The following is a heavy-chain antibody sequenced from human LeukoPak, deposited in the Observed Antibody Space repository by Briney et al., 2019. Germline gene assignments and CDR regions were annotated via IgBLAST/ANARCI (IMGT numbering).Heavy chain of an antibody. J-gene: IGHJ3*02. V-gene: IGHV3-9*01. CDR3: AKDRSHNFDDHRSNAFHI. D-gene: IGHD1-20*01. CDR2: ISWNSRIV. Sequence: GRPLRLSCAASGFIYDDYAMHWVRQAPGKGLEWVSGISWNSRIVDYADSVKCRFTISRDNSKNSLSLEMDSLRSEDTALYYCAKDRSHNFDDHRSNAFHIWGRGTMVIVSS. CDR1: GFIYDDYA.